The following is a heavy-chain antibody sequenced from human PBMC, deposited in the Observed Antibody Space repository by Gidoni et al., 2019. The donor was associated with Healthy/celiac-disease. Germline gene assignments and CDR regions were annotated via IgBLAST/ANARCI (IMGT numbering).Heavy chain of an antibody. V-gene: IGHV1-8*01. CDR2: MNPNSGNT. CDR3: ATFPDIVVVPAAIGHYYYYGMDV. Sequence: VQPAHSGAEVKKPGATVKVCCKASGYTIPRYDINRVRQATGQGLEWMGWMNPNSGNTGYAQKFQGRVTMTRNTSISTAYMELSSLRSEDTAVYYCATFPDIVVVPAAIGHYYYYGMDVWGQGTTVTVSS. D-gene: IGHD2-2*02. J-gene: IGHJ6*02. CDR1: GYTIPRYD.